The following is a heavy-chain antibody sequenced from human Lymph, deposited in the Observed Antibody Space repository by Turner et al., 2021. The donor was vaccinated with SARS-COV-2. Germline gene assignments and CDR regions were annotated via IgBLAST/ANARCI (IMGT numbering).Heavy chain of an antibody. CDR1: GGTLRSYA. CDR3: ASFGGDYVFDY. CDR2: IIPLFGTP. Sequence: QVQLVQSGAEVKKPGSSVKVPCKASGGTLRSYAISWVRQAPGQGLEWMGGIIPLFGTPNDAQKFQGRVTITADESTSTACMELSSLRSEDTAVYYCASFGGDYVFDYWGQGTLVTVSS. V-gene: IGHV1-69*01. J-gene: IGHJ4*02. D-gene: IGHD3-10*01.